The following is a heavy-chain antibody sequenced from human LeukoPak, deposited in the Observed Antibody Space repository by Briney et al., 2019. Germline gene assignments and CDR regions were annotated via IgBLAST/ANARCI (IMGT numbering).Heavy chain of an antibody. CDR3: AREQWLQSYYFDY. CDR1: GGSISSYY. J-gene: IGHJ4*02. D-gene: IGHD6-19*01. CDR2: IYYSGST. V-gene: IGHV4-59*01. Sequence: SETLSLTCTVSGGSISSYYWSWIRQPPGKGLEWIGYIYYSGSTNYNPSLKSRVTISVDTSKNQFSLKLSSVNAADTAVYYCAREQWLQSYYFDYWGQGTLVTVSS.